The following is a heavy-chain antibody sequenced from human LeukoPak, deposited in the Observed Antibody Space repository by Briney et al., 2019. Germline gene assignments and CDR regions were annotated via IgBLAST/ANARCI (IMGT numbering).Heavy chain of an antibody. V-gene: IGHV4-38-2*02. CDR1: GYSISSDYY. CDR3: AREVVRGVSGDWFDP. Sequence: SETLSLTCTVSGYSISSDYYWGWIRQPPGKGLEWIGSIYHSGSTYYNPSLQSRVTISVDTSKNQFSLKLSSVTAADTAVYYCAREVVRGVSGDWFDPWGQGTLVTVSS. CDR2: IYHSGST. D-gene: IGHD3-10*01. J-gene: IGHJ5*02.